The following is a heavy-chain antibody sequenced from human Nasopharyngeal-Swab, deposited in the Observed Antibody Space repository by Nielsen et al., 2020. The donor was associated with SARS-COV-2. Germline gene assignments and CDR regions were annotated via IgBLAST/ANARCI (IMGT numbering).Heavy chain of an antibody. CDR3: ARDHDFLTGYFVDY. V-gene: IGHV3-33*01. Sequence: GESLKISCAASGFTFSSYGMHWVRQAPGKGLEWVAVIWYDGSNKYYADSVKGRFTISRDNSKNTLYLQMNSLRAEDTAVYYCARDHDFLTGYFVDYWGQGTLVTVSS. D-gene: IGHD3-9*01. CDR1: GFTFSSYG. CDR2: IWYDGSNK. J-gene: IGHJ4*02.